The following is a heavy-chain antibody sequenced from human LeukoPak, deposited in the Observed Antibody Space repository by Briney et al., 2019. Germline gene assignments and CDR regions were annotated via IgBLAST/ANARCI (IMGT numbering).Heavy chain of an antibody. CDR3: ARDAWFGAGRTFAY. J-gene: IGHJ4*02. CDR2: FYTSGST. CDR1: GDSISSGSYY. D-gene: IGHD3-10*01. V-gene: IGHV4-61*02. Sequence: SETLSLTCTVSGDSISSGSYYWSWIRQAAGKGLEWLGRFYTSGSTNYIPSLKSRLTISVDTSKNQFSLRLSSVTAADTAVYYCARDAWFGAGRTFAYWGQGTLVTVSS.